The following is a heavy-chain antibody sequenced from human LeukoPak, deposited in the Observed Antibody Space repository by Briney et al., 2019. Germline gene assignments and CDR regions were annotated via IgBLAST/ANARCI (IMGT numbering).Heavy chain of an antibody. CDR2: IKQDGSEK. CDR1: GFTFSSYW. J-gene: IGHJ4*02. CDR3: ARDYDSSGYYYGY. Sequence: GESLRLSCAASGFTFSSYWMSWVRQAPGKGLEWMANIKQDGSEKYYVDSVKGRFTISRDNAKNSLYLQMNSLRAEDTAVYYCARDYDSSGYYYGYWGQGTLVTVSS. V-gene: IGHV3-7*05. D-gene: IGHD3-22*01.